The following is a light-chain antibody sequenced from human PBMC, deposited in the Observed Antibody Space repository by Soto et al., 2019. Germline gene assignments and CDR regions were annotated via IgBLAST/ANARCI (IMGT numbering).Light chain of an antibody. CDR1: NIGSKD. J-gene: IGLJ3*02. CDR2: YDS. V-gene: IGLV3-21*04. CDR3: QVWDSSIDHRGV. Sequence: SYELTQPPSVSVAPGKTARIPCGGNNIGSKDVHWYQQKPGQAPVLVIYYDSDRPSGIPERFSGSNSGNTATLTISRVEAGDEADYYCQVWDSSIDHRGVFGGGTQLTVL.